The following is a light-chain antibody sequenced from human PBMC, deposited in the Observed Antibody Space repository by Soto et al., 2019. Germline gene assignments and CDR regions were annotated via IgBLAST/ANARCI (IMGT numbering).Light chain of an antibody. V-gene: IGKV3-20*01. J-gene: IGKJ5*01. CDR1: QSVSSSY. CDR3: QQYGSSIT. Sequence: EIVLTQSPGNLSLSPGERATLSCRASQSVSSSYLAWYQQKPGQAPRLLIYGASSRATGIPDRFSGSGSGTDFTLTISRLEPEDFAVDDCQQYGSSITFGQGTRLEIK. CDR2: GAS.